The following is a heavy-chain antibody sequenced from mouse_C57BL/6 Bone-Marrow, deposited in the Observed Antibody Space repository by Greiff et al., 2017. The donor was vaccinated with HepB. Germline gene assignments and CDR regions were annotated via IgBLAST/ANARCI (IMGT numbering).Heavy chain of an antibody. CDR1: GFTFSDYG. Sequence: EVQVVESGGGLVKPGGSLKLSCAASGFTFSDYGMHWVRQAPEKGLEWVAYISSGSSTIYYADTVKGRFNISRDNAKNTLFLQMNSLRSEDTAMYYCERHYEYASADYWGQGTTLTVSS. D-gene: IGHD2-4*01. CDR2: ISSGSSTI. V-gene: IGHV5-17*01. J-gene: IGHJ2*01. CDR3: ERHYEYASADY.